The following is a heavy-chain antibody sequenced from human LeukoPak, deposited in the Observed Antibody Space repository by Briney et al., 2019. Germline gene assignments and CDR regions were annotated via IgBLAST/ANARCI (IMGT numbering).Heavy chain of an antibody. J-gene: IGHJ4*02. CDR2: ISGSGGST. CDR3: AKTDCSSTSCYTVDY. CDR1: GFTFSDYY. V-gene: IGHV3-23*01. D-gene: IGHD2-2*02. Sequence: KPGGSLRLSCAASGFTFSDYYLSWIRQAPGKGLEWVSAISGSGGSTYYADSVKGRFTISRDNSKNTLYLQMNSLRAEDTAVYYCAKTDCSSTSCYTVDYWGQGTLVTVSS.